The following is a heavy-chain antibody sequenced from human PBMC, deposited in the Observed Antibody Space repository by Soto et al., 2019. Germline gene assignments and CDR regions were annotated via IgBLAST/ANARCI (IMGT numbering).Heavy chain of an antibody. V-gene: IGHV4-31*03. Sequence: PSETLSLTCTVSGGSISSGGYYWSWIRQHPGKGLEWIGYIYYSGSTYYNPSLKSRVTISVDTSKNQFSLKLSSVTAADTAEYYRARDRRYNWNHSDAFDTWGQGTMGTVSS. CDR3: ARDRRYNWNHSDAFDT. CDR1: GGSISSGGYY. J-gene: IGHJ3*02. CDR2: IYYSGST. D-gene: IGHD1-20*01.